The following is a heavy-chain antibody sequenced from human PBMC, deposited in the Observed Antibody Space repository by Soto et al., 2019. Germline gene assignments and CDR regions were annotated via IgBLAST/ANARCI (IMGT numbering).Heavy chain of an antibody. CDR1: GFTFSSYS. Sequence: EVQLVESGGGLVQPGGSLRLSCAASGFTFSSYSMNWVRQAPGKGLEWVSYISSSSSTIYYADSVKGRFTISRDNGKNSLYLHMYCLRAEDAAVYYCAREEGLLDWFGPWGQGTLVTVSS. J-gene: IGHJ5*02. D-gene: IGHD2-15*01. CDR3: AREEGLLDWFGP. V-gene: IGHV3-48*01. CDR2: ISSSSSTI.